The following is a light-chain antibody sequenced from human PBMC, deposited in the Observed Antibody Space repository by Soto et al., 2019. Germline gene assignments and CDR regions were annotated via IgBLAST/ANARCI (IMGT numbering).Light chain of an antibody. J-gene: IGLJ3*02. CDR1: SSDVGGYNY. Sequence: QSALTQPPSASGSPGQSVTISCTGTSSDVGGYNYVSWYQQHPGKAPKLMIYEVSKRPSGVPDRFSGSKSGNTASLTVSGLQAADEADYYRSSCAGSWVLGGGTKLTVL. CDR2: EVS. V-gene: IGLV2-8*01. CDR3: SSCAGSWV.